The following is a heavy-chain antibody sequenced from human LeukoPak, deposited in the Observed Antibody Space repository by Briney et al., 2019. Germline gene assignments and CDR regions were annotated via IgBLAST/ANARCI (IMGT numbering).Heavy chain of an antibody. CDR3: VRGGGYRRTSSCRGAGNWFDP. V-gene: IGHV3-21*01. CDR1: GFNFNIYN. D-gene: IGHD2-2*01. J-gene: IGHJ5*02. CDR2: IGSSSSHI. Sequence: GGSLRLSCTASGFNFNIYNMNWVRQAPGKGLEWVSSIGSSSSHIYYADSLKGRFTVSRDNAKNSLFLQMNSLGVEDTAVYFCVRGGGYRRTSSCRGAGNWFDPWGQGTLVTVSS.